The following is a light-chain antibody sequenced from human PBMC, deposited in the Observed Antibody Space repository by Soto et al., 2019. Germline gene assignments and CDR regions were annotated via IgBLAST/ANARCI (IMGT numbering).Light chain of an antibody. CDR3: QQYNNWWT. V-gene: IGKV3-15*01. J-gene: IGKJ1*01. CDR1: QSVTNS. Sequence: FVLTQSPGNLSLSQEERVTLSCKVSQSVTNSELAWYQQKPGQAPRLLIYAASTRATGIPARFSGSGSGTEFTLTISSLQSEDFAVYYCQQYNNWWTFGQGFNVDIK. CDR2: AAS.